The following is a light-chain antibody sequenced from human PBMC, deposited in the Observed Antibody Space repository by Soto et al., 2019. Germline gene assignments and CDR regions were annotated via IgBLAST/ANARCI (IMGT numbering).Light chain of an antibody. Sequence: EIVVTQSPFTRCFCPLERATLFCRASQSVRSFYLAWYQQKPGQSPRLLIYGASSRAAGIPDRFSGSGSGTDFTLTISRLESEDFAVYYCQQYGSSPLTFGQGTRLEI. CDR2: GAS. J-gene: IGKJ5*01. CDR1: QSVRSFY. V-gene: IGKV3-20*01. CDR3: QQYGSSPLT.